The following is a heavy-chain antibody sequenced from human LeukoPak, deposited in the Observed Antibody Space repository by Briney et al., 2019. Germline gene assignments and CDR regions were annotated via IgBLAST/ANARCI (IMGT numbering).Heavy chain of an antibody. Sequence: PGESLKISCKGSGYSFINYWIGWVRQMPGKGLEWMGIIYPGDSDTRYSPSFQGQVTISADKSISTAYLQWSSLKASDTAMYYCARRPNNSVRGVIIPWYFDYWGQGTLVTVSS. J-gene: IGHJ4*02. D-gene: IGHD3-10*01. CDR2: IYPGDSDT. CDR1: GYSFINYW. CDR3: ARRPNNSVRGVIIPWYFDY. V-gene: IGHV5-51*01.